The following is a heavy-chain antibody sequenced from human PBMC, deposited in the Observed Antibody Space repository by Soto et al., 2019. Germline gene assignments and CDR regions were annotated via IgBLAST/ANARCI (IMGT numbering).Heavy chain of an antibody. J-gene: IGHJ6*03. D-gene: IGHD2-15*01. CDR3: AKEGYCSGGSCYEFYYYYYMDV. V-gene: IGHV3-23*01. CDR1: GFTFSSYA. Sequence: GSLRLSCAASGFTFSSYAMSWVRQAPGKGLEWVSAISGSGGSTYYADSVKGRFTISRDNSKNTLYLQMNSLRAEDTAVYYCAKEGYCSGGSCYEFYYYYYMDVWGKGTTVTVSS. CDR2: ISGSGGST.